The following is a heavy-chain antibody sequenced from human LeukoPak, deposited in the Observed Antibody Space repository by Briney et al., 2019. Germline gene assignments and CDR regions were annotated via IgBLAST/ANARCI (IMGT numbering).Heavy chain of an antibody. V-gene: IGHV1-69*06. CDR2: IIPIFGTA. J-gene: IGHJ6*03. CDR3: ASRPYSYSSKDYYFYYMDV. D-gene: IGHD1-26*01. Sequence: SVKVSCKTSGGTFSSYAISWVRQAPGQGLEWMGGIIPIFGTANYAQKFQGRVTITADKSTSTAYMELSSLRSEDTAVYYCASRPYSYSSKDYYFYYMDVWGKGTTVTVSS. CDR1: GGTFSSYA.